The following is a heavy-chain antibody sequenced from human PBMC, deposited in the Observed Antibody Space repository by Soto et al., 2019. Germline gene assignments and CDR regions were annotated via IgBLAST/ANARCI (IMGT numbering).Heavy chain of an antibody. V-gene: IGHV4-59*01. J-gene: IGHJ5*02. CDR1: GGSISSYY. D-gene: IGHD3-10*01. CDR2: IYYSGST. Sequence: LSLTCTVSGGSISSYYWSWIRQPPGKGLEWIGYIYYSGSTNYNPSLKSRVTISVDTSKNQFSLKLSSVTAADTAVYYCARGEVGGFGSKRNWFDPWGQGTLVTVSS. CDR3: ARGEVGGFGSKRNWFDP.